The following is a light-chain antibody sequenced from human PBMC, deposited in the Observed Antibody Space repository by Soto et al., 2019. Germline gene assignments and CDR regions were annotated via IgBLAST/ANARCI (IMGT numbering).Light chain of an antibody. V-gene: IGKV3-20*01. Sequence: EIVLTQSPGTLSLSPGERATLSCRASQSVSSTYLGWYQQKPGQAPRLLIYGASSRATGIPDRFSGSGSGTDFTLTISRLEPEDSAVYYCQQYGSSPPFTFGQGTKLEIK. CDR3: QQYGSSPPFT. CDR2: GAS. CDR1: QSVSSTY. J-gene: IGKJ2*01.